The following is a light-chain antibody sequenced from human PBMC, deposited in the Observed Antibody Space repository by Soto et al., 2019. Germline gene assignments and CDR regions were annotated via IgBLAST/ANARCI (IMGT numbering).Light chain of an antibody. J-gene: IGKJ5*01. CDR1: QTISSW. Sequence: DIQMTQSPSTLSGSVGDRVTITCRASQTISSWLAWYQQKPGKAPKLLIYKASTLKSGVPSRFSGSGSGTEFTLTISSLRPDDFATYYCQQLSAYPLTFGQGTRLEIK. V-gene: IGKV1-5*03. CDR3: QQLSAYPLT. CDR2: KAS.